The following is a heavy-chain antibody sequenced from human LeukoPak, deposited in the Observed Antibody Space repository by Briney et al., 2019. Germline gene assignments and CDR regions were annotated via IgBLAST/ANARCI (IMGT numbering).Heavy chain of an antibody. V-gene: IGHV6-1*01. CDR1: GDRVSITSAA. J-gene: IGHJ4*02. D-gene: IGHD1-26*01. Sequence: SQTLSLTCALSGDRVSITSAAWNWIRQSPSSGLEWLGRPYYRSKWYHDCADSVKSRISINPDTSKNQFSLQLNSVTPEDTAVYFCARGDLVGATTGFDYWGQGTLVTVSS. CDR2: PYYRSKWYH. CDR3: ARGDLVGATTGFDY.